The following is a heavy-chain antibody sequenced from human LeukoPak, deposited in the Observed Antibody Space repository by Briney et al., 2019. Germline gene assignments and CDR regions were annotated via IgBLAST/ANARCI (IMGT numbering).Heavy chain of an antibody. CDR3: ARVFGSGGLNWFDP. D-gene: IGHD2-15*01. CDR1: GFTFSSYS. V-gene: IGHV3-21*01. Sequence: GGSLRLSCAASGFTFSSYSMNWVRQAPGKGLEWVSSISSSSSYIYYADSVKGRFTISRDNAKNSLYLQMNSLRDEDTAVYYCARVFGSGGLNWFDPWGQGTLVTVSS. J-gene: IGHJ5*02. CDR2: ISSSSSYI.